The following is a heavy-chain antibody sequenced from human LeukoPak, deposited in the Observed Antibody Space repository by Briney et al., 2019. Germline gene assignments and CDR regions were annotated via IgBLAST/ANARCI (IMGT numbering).Heavy chain of an antibody. CDR2: ISSSSSYI. Sequence: GGSLRLSCAASGFTFSSYSMNWVRQAPGKGLEWVSSISSSSSYIYYADSVKGRFTISRDNAKNSLYLQMNSLRAEDTAVYYCARPHLGDPNSHAFDIWGQGTMVTVSS. J-gene: IGHJ3*02. D-gene: IGHD3-16*01. V-gene: IGHV3-21*01. CDR3: ARPHLGDPNSHAFDI. CDR1: GFTFSSYS.